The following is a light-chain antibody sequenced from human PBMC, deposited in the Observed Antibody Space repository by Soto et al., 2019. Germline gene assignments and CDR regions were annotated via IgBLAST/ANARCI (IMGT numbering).Light chain of an antibody. J-gene: IGKJ5*01. CDR1: QSISSY. V-gene: IGKV1-39*01. CDR3: QQSYSTTIT. Sequence: IQLTQSPSSMSAPVGHRVTITCRASQSISSYLNWYQQKPGKAPKLLIYAASSLQSGVPSRFSGSGSGTDFTLNISSLQTEELATYDCQQSYSTTITVGQWKRLEIK. CDR2: AAS.